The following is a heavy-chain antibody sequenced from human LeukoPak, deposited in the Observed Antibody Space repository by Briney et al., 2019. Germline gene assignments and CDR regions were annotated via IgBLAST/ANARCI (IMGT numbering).Heavy chain of an antibody. V-gene: IGHV3-23*01. CDR1: GFNFNTYT. D-gene: IGHD1-1*01. J-gene: IGHJ4*02. CDR2: IRHSDGKT. Sequence: GESLRLSCDASGFNFNTYTMYWVRQAPGQGLEWVSGIRHSDGKTYYADSVRGRFTISSDIFKNTLYLQMNGLRADDTALYYCAKGLERESRLDSWGQGTLVTVSS. CDR3: AKGLERESRLDS.